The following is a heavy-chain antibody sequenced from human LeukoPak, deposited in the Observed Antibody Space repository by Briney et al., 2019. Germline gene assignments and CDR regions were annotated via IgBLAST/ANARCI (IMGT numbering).Heavy chain of an antibody. CDR3: ARESHYYDSSGDFRH. D-gene: IGHD3-22*01. J-gene: IGHJ1*01. CDR2: ISAYNGNT. Sequence: ASVKVSCKASGYTFTSYGISWVRQAPGQGLEWMGWISAYNGNTNYAQKLQGRVTMTTDTSTSTAYMELRSLRSDDTAVYYCARESHYYDSSGDFRHWGQGTLVTVSS. CDR1: GYTFTSYG. V-gene: IGHV1-18*01.